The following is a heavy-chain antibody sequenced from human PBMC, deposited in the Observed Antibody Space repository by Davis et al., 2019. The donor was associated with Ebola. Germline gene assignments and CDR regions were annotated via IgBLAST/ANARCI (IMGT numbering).Heavy chain of an antibody. CDR1: GFTFSAYY. D-gene: IGHD3-9*01. J-gene: IGHJ6*02. CDR3: ARIGYDILTGYYQDYGMDV. Sequence: GGSLRLSCAASGFTFSAYYMSWIRQAPGKGLEWVSYISSSSSYTNYADSVKGGFTISRDNAKNSLYLQMNSLRAENTAVYYCARIGYDILTGYYQDYGMDVWGQGTTVTVSS. CDR2: ISSSSSYT. V-gene: IGHV3-11*06.